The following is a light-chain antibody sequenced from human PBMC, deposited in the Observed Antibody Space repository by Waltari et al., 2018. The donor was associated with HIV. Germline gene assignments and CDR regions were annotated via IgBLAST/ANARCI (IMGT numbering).Light chain of an antibody. J-gene: IGLJ3*02. CDR3: CSYAGSRTWV. Sequence: QSALTQPASVSGSPGQSITISCTGPSSAIGGYNYVHWYQQPPGKAPKLMIYDVIKRPSGVSNRFSGSKSGNTASLTISGLQAEDETDYYCCSYAGSRTWVFGGGTKLTVL. CDR2: DVI. V-gene: IGLV2-23*02. CDR1: SSAIGGYNY.